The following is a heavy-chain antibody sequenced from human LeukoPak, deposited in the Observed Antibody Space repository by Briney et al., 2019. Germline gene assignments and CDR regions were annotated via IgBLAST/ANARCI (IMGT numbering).Heavy chain of an antibody. V-gene: IGHV3-53*01. CDR1: GITVSSNY. CDR3: ARDPRTTGKSNYGMDV. CDR2: IYSGGTT. D-gene: IGHD4-17*01. J-gene: IGHJ6*02. Sequence: GSLRLSCAASGITVSSNYMSWVRQPPGKGLEWVSIIYSGGTTYYADSVQGRFTISRDNSKNTVYLQMNSLRVEDTAVYYCARDPRTTGKSNYGMDVWGQGTTVTVSS.